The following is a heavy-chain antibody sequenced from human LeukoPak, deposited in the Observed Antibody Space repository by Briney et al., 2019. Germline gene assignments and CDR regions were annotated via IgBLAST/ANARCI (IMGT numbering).Heavy chain of an antibody. V-gene: IGHV4-31*03. CDR2: IYYSGTT. CDR1: GGSISSAGYY. D-gene: IGHD1-26*01. Sequence: SQTLSLTCSVSGGSISSAGYYWSWIRQHPGKGLEWIGYIYYSGTTYCNPSLKSRLTISVDTSNNQFSLKLSSVTAADTAVYYCAREKWETVFAFDIWGQGTVVTVSS. J-gene: IGHJ3*02. CDR3: AREKWETVFAFDI.